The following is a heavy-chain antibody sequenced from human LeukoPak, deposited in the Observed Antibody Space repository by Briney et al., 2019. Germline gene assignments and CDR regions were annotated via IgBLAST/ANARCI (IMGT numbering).Heavy chain of an antibody. J-gene: IGHJ6*02. CDR1: GGSFSGYY. CDR2: INHSGST. V-gene: IGHV4-34*01. D-gene: IGHD2-2*01. Sequence: SETLSLTCAVYGGSFSGYYWSWIRQPPGKGLEWIGEINHSGSTNYNPSLKSRVTISVDTSKNQFSLKLSSVTAADTAVYYCARGYCSSTSCYYYYGMDVWGQGTTATVSS. CDR3: ARGYCSSTSCYYYYGMDV.